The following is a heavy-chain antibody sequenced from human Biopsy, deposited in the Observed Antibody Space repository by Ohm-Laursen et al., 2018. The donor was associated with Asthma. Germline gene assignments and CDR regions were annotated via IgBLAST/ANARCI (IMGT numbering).Heavy chain of an antibody. V-gene: IGHV3-30*03. J-gene: IGHJ4*02. CDR2: ITFDGSTQ. Sequence: RSLRLSCAASGFSLRDYGMHWVRQSPGKGLEWVAVITFDGSTQHYGDSVKGRFTISRDNSKNMLFLQMNSLRAEDTAVYYCLRDTLGYYFDIWGQGTQVTVSS. D-gene: IGHD6-13*01. CDR1: GFSLRDYG. CDR3: LRDTLGYYFDI.